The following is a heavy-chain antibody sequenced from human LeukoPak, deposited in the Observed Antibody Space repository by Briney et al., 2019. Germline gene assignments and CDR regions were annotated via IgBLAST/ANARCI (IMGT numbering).Heavy chain of an antibody. Sequence: PGGSLRLSCAASGFTVSSNYMNWVRQAPGKGLEWVSVIYSGGSTIYADSVKGRFTISRDSSKNKLYLQMNSLRAEDTAVYYCARGLGYYDSTGYYGGAFDIWGQGTMVTVSS. CDR1: GFTVSSNY. J-gene: IGHJ3*02. CDR2: IYSGGST. V-gene: IGHV3-66*01. D-gene: IGHD3-22*01. CDR3: ARGLGYYDSTGYYGGAFDI.